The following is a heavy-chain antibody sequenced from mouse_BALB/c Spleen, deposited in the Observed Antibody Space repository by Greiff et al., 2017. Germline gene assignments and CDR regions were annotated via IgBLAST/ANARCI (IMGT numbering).Heavy chain of an antibody. CDR3: TRFYYGSRFDY. Sequence: VQLQQPGAELVKPGASVKLSCKASGYTFTSYYMYWVKQRPGQGLEWIGGINPSNGGTNFNEKFKSKATLTVDKSSSTAYMQLSSLTSEDSAVYYCTRFYYGSRFDYWGQGTTLTVSS. CDR1: GYTFTSYY. V-gene: IGHV1S81*02. D-gene: IGHD1-1*01. CDR2: INPSNGGT. J-gene: IGHJ2*01.